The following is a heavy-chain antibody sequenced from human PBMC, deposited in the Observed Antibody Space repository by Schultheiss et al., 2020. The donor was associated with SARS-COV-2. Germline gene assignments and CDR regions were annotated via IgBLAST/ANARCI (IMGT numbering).Heavy chain of an antibody. Sequence: GGSLRLSCVASGFTFRAYAMHWVRQAPGKGLEWVAVISYDGSNKYYADSVKGRFTISRDNAKNSLYLQMNSLRVEDTAVYYCAREGGATSGYYGMDVWGQGTTVTVSS. CDR3: AREGGATSGYYGMDV. D-gene: IGHD1-26*01. CDR1: GFTFRAYA. J-gene: IGHJ6*02. V-gene: IGHV3-30*04. CDR2: ISYDGSNK.